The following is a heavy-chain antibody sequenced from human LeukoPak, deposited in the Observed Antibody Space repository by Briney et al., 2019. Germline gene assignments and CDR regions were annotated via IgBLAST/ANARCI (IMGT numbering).Heavy chain of an antibody. CDR3: ARDLGYDSSGYPGGYFDY. D-gene: IGHD3-22*01. V-gene: IGHV3-21*01. CDR2: ISSSSSYI. Sequence: VGSLRLSCAASGFTFNSYSMNWVRQAPGKGLEWVSSISSSSSYIYYADSVKGRFTISRDNAKNSLYLQMNSLRAEDTAVYYCARDLGYDSSGYPGGYFDYWGQGTLVTVSS. J-gene: IGHJ4*02. CDR1: GFTFNSYS.